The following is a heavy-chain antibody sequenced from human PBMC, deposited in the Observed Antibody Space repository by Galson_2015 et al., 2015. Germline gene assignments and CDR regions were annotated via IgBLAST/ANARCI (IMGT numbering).Heavy chain of an antibody. D-gene: IGHD6-13*01. Sequence: SLRLSCAASGFTFSSYSMNWVRQAPGKGLEWVSTISSSSSYIYYADSVKGRFTISRDNARNSLYLQMNSLRAEDTAVYYCAGYVLRSDGSSWFSNGMDVWGQGTTVTVSS. CDR2: ISSSSSYI. V-gene: IGHV3-21*01. J-gene: IGHJ6*02. CDR1: GFTFSSYS. CDR3: AGYVLRSDGSSWFSNGMDV.